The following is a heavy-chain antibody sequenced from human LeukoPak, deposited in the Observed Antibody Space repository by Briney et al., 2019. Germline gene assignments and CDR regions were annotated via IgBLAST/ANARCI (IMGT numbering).Heavy chain of an antibody. V-gene: IGHV4-39*01. Sequence: SETLSLTCTVSGGSISSSSYYWGWLRQPPGKGLEWIGSIYYSGSTYYNPSLKSRVTISVDTSKNQFSLKLSSATTADTAVYYCARPYSNYGRYYFDYWGQGTLVTVSS. D-gene: IGHD4-11*01. CDR1: GGSISSSSYY. CDR3: ARPYSNYGRYYFDY. J-gene: IGHJ4*02. CDR2: IYYSGST.